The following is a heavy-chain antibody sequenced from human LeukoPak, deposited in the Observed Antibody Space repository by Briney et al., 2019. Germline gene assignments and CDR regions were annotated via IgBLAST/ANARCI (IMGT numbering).Heavy chain of an antibody. D-gene: IGHD5-12*01. Sequence: GGCLRLSCAASGFTFDDYAMHWVRQAPGKGLEWVSGVSWNSDNIDYADSVKGRFTISRDNAKNSLYLQMNSLRAEDTAVYYCARDLRGYSGQIASWGQGTLVTVSS. CDR3: ARDLRGYSGQIAS. V-gene: IGHV3-9*01. J-gene: IGHJ4*02. CDR2: VSWNSDNI. CDR1: GFTFDDYA.